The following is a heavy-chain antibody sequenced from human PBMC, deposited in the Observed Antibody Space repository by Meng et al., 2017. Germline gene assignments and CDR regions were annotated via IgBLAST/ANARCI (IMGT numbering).Heavy chain of an antibody. CDR2: INAGNGNT. CDR3: ARDLRYDSSGYYY. Sequence: VQFWQSGAEVKKPGASVKVSFKASGYTFPSYAMHWVRQAPGQRLEWMGWINAGNGNTKYSQKFQGRVTITRDTSASTAYMELSSLRSEDTAVYYCARDLRYDSSGYYYWGQGTLVTVSS. D-gene: IGHD3-22*01. J-gene: IGHJ4*02. V-gene: IGHV1-3*01. CDR1: GYTFPSYA.